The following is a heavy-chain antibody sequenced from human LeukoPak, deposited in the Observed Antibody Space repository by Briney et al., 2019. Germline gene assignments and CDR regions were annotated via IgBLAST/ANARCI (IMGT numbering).Heavy chain of an antibody. V-gene: IGHV1-69*01. CDR2: IIPIFGTA. CDR1: GGTFGSYA. Sequence: SVKVSCKASGGTFGSYAISWVRQAPGQGLEWMGGIIPIFGTANYAQKFQGRVTITADESTSTAYMELSSLRSEDTAVYYCARGSPRFVVPAAILNWGQGTLVTVSS. D-gene: IGHD2-2*01. CDR3: ARGSPRFVVPAAILN. J-gene: IGHJ4*02.